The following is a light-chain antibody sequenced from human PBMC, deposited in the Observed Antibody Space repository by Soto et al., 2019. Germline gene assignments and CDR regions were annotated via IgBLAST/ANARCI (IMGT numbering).Light chain of an antibody. CDR2: GAS. CDR3: QQYGSSPGT. V-gene: IGKV3-20*01. Sequence: EIVLTQSPGTLSLSPGERATPSCRASQSVTSNYLAWYQQKAGQAPRLLIFGASIRDTGIPDRFSGSGSGTDFTLTINRLQPEDFAMYYCQQYGSSPGTFGPGTKVDI. CDR1: QSVTSNY. J-gene: IGKJ1*01.